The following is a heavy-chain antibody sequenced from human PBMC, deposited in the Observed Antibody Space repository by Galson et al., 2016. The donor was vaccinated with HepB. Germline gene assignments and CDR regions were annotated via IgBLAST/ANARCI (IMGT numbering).Heavy chain of an antibody. CDR2: ISGSGGYT. Sequence: AMSWVRQAPGKGLEWVSGISGSGGYTYYADSVKGRFTFSRDNSKNTLYLQMNSLRAEDTAVYYCARIRESRCGDDCYPPDAFDLWGQGTMVTVSS. J-gene: IGHJ3*01. D-gene: IGHD2-21*02. CDR1: A. CDR3: ARIRESRCGDDCYPPDAFDL. V-gene: IGHV3-23*01.